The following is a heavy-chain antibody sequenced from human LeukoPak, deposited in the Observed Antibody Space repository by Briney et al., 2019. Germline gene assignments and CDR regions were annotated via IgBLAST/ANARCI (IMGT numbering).Heavy chain of an antibody. Sequence: GGSLRLSRSASGFSFTSYAMSLVPQGPGKGPEWVSVVSDCVGSTYYAESVKGRFTTSRDNSKHTLYLQMNSLRADDTAVYYCAKRRWLGGIGVADPFDYWGQGTLVTASS. D-gene: IGHD6-19*01. CDR2: VSDCVGST. CDR1: GFSFTSYA. V-gene: IGHV3-23*01. J-gene: IGHJ4*02. CDR3: AKRRWLGGIGVADPFDY.